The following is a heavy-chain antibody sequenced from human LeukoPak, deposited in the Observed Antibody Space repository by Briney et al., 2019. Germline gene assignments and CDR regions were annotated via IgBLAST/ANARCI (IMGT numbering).Heavy chain of an antibody. CDR3: ARDGLGSSSPFYYFDY. Sequence: SQTLSLTCTVSGGTISSGDYYWSWIRQPPGQGPEWLGYIYYSGSTYYNPTLKSRVTISVDTSKNQFSLKLSSVTAADTAVYYCARDGLGSSSPFYYFDYWGQGTLVTVSS. J-gene: IGHJ4*02. D-gene: IGHD6-6*01. V-gene: IGHV4-30-4*08. CDR2: IYYSGST. CDR1: GGTISSGDYY.